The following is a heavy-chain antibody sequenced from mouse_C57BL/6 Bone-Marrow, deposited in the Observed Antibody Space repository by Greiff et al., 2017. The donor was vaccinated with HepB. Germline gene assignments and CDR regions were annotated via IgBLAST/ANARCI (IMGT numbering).Heavy chain of an antibody. Sequence: QVQLQQPGAELVMPGASVKLSCKASGYTFTSYWMHWVKQRPGQGLEWIGEIDPSDSYTNYNQKFKGKSTLTVDKSSSTAYMQLSSLTSEDSAVYDCARSGQLRLERTWFAYWGQGTLVTVSA. J-gene: IGHJ3*01. CDR2: IDPSDSYT. D-gene: IGHD3-2*02. CDR3: ARSGQLRLERTWFAY. CDR1: GYTFTSYW. V-gene: IGHV1-69*01.